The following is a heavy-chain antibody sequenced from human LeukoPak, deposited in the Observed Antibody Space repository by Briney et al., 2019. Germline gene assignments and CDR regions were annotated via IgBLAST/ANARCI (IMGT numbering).Heavy chain of an antibody. CDR3: AKRSSSSYYYYYGMDV. J-gene: IGHJ6*02. V-gene: IGHV3-23*01. D-gene: IGHD6-6*01. CDR2: ISGSGGST. CDR1: GFTFSSYA. Sequence: GGSLRLSCAASGFTFSSYAMSWVRQAPGKGLEWVSAISGSGGSTYYADSVKGRFTISRDNSKNTLYLQMNSLRAEDTAVFYCAKRSSSSYYYYYGMDVWGQGTTVTVSS.